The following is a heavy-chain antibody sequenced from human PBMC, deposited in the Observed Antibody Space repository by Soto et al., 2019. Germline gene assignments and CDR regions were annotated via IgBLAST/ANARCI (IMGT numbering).Heavy chain of an antibody. D-gene: IGHD3-3*01. CDR3: AKLGSGYYTGLYFDY. CDR2: MKKDGSEK. CDR1: GFSFGDYW. Sequence: LRLSCAASGFSFGDYWMSWVRQAPGKGLEWVAHMKKDGSEKYYVDSVKGRFSVSRDNSKNSLYLQMDSLRAEDTAVYYCAKLGSGYYTGLYFDYWGQGTLVTVSS. V-gene: IGHV3-7*03. J-gene: IGHJ4*02.